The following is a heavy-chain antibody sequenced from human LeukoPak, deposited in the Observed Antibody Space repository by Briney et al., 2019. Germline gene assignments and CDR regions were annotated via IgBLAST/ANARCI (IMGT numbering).Heavy chain of an antibody. CDR3: ARAPTYFYDSSGYSTAYY. J-gene: IGHJ4*02. CDR1: GFTFSIYE. CDR2: ISSSGSTI. D-gene: IGHD3-22*01. Sequence: GGSLRLSCAASGFTFSIYEMNWVRQAPGKGLEWVSYISSSGSTIYYADSVKGRFTISRDNAKNSLYLQMNSLRAEDTAVYYCARAPTYFYDSSGYSTAYYWGQGTLVAVSS. V-gene: IGHV3-48*03.